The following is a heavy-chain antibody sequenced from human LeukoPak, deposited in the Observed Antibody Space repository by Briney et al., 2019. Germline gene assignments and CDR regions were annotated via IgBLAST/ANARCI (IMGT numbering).Heavy chain of an antibody. Sequence: PSETLSLTCTVSGGSISSYYWSWIRQPAGKGLEWIGRIYGSGTITYNPSLKSRVTMSVDTAKNQFSLKLSSVTAADTAVYYCARDGYSGNDGLWGQGSLVTVSS. CDR1: GGSISSYY. CDR2: IYGSGTI. D-gene: IGHD5-12*01. CDR3: ARDGYSGNDGL. J-gene: IGHJ4*02. V-gene: IGHV4-4*07.